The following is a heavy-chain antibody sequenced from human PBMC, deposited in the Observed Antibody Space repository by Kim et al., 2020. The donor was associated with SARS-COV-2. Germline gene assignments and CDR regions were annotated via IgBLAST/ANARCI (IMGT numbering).Heavy chain of an antibody. CDR1: GGSISSGGYY. J-gene: IGHJ3*02. D-gene: IGHD4-17*01. CDR2: IYYSGST. Sequence: SETLSLTCTVSGGSISSGGYYWSWIRQHPGKGLEWIGYIYYSGSTYYNPSLKSRVTISVDTSKNQFSLKLSSVTAADTAVYYCARGRVTTFNADAFDIWGQGTMVTVSS. CDR3: ARGRVTTFNADAFDI. V-gene: IGHV4-31*03.